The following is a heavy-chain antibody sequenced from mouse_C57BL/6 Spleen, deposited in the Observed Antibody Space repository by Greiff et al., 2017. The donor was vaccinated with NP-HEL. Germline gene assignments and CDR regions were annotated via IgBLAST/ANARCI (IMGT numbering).Heavy chain of an antibody. J-gene: IGHJ4*01. CDR2: ISSGSSTI. CDR3: ARRVELGYAMDY. V-gene: IGHV5-17*01. Sequence: EVKLMESGGGLVKPGGSLKLSCAASGFTFSDYGMHWVRQAPETGLEWVAYISSGSSTIYYADTVKGRFTISRDNAKNTLFLQMTSLRSEDTAMYYCARRVELGYAMDYWGQGTSVTVSS. D-gene: IGHD4-1*01. CDR1: GFTFSDYG.